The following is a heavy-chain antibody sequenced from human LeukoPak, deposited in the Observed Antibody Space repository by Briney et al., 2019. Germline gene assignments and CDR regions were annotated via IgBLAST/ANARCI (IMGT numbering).Heavy chain of an antibody. Sequence: PSETLSLTCTVSGGSIGSGDYYWSWIRQPPGKGLEWIGYIYYSGSTYYNPSLKSRVTISVDTSKNQFSLKLSSVTAADTAVYYCARGGGWGMIVDEDYFDYWGQGTLVTVSS. J-gene: IGHJ4*02. V-gene: IGHV4-30-4*01. D-gene: IGHD3-22*01. CDR2: IYYSGST. CDR1: GGSIGSGDYY. CDR3: ARGGGWGMIVDEDYFDY.